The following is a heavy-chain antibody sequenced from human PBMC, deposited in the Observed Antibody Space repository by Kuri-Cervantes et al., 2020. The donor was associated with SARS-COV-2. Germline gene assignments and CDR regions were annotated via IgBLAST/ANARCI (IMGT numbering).Heavy chain of an antibody. V-gene: IGHV1-69*05. D-gene: IGHD2-2*01. CDR2: IIPIFGTA. Sequence: SVKVSCKASGGTFSGYAISWVRQAPGQGLEWMGGIIPIFGTANYAQKFQGRVTITTDESTSTAYMELSSLRSEDTAVYYCARGLVDRYCSSTSCPYYYYYYMDVWGKGTTVTVSS. CDR3: ARGLVDRYCSSTSCPYYYYYYMDV. J-gene: IGHJ6*03. CDR1: GGTFSGYA.